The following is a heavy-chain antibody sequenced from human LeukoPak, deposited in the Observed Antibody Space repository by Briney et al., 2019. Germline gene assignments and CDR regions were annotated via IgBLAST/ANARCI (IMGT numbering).Heavy chain of an antibody. Sequence: SETLSLTCAVYGGSFSGYYWSWIRQPPGKGLEWIGEINHSGSTNYNPSLKSRVTILVDTSKNQFSLKLSSVTAADTAVYYCARRPIRGYYFDYWGQGTLVTVSS. D-gene: IGHD4-23*01. CDR3: ARRPIRGYYFDY. CDR2: INHSGST. CDR1: GGSFSGYY. J-gene: IGHJ4*02. V-gene: IGHV4-34*01.